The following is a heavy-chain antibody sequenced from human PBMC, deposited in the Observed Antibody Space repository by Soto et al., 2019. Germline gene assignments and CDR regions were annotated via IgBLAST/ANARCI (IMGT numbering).Heavy chain of an antibody. CDR2: IYYSEST. D-gene: IGHD3-10*01. CDR3: ARAYYYGSGSYGMDV. CDR1: GGSISSYY. V-gene: IGHV4-59*01. J-gene: IGHJ6*02. Sequence: PSETLSLTCTVSGGSISSYYWSWIRQPPGKGLEWIGYIYYSESTNYNPSLKSRVTISVDTSKNQFSLKLSSVTAADTAVYYCARAYYYGSGSYGMDVWGQGTTVTVSS.